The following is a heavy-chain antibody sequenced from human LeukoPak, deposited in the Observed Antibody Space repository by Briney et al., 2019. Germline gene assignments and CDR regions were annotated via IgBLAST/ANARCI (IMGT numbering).Heavy chain of an antibody. CDR2: INHSGST. J-gene: IGHJ4*02. V-gene: IGHV4-34*01. CDR3: AHGGNEPHLRYYFDY. D-gene: IGHD4-23*01. Sequence: PSETLSLTCAVYGGSFSGYYWSWIRQPPGKGLEWIGEINHSGSTNYNPSLKSRVTISVDTSKNQFSLKLSSVTAADTAVYYCAHGGNEPHLRYYFDYWGQGTLVTVSS. CDR1: GGSFSGYY.